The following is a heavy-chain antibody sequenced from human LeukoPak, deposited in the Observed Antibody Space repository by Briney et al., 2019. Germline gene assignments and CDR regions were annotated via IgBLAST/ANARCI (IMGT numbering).Heavy chain of an antibody. Sequence: GGSLRLSCAASGFTFDDYGMSWVRQAPGKGPEWVSGINWNGGSTGYVDSVKGRFTISRDNAKNSLYLQMNSLRAEDTALYYCARDLYSSGWYVFDYWGRGTLVTVSS. D-gene: IGHD6-19*01. J-gene: IGHJ4*02. V-gene: IGHV3-20*04. CDR3: ARDLYSSGWYVFDY. CDR1: GFTFDDYG. CDR2: INWNGGST.